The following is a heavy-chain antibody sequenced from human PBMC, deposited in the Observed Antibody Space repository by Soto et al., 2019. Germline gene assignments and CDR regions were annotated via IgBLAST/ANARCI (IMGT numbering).Heavy chain of an antibody. J-gene: IGHJ6*02. V-gene: IGHV1-8*01. CDR3: ARGRIGIVVVPAAIEYYYYGMDV. Sequence: QVQLVQSGAEVKKPGASVKVSCEASGYTFTSYDINWVRQATGQGLEWMGWMNPNSGNTGYAQKFQGRVTMTRNTSISTAYMELSSLRSEDTAVYYCARGRIGIVVVPAAIEYYYYGMDVWGQGTTVTVSS. CDR2: MNPNSGNT. D-gene: IGHD2-2*02. CDR1: GYTFTSYD.